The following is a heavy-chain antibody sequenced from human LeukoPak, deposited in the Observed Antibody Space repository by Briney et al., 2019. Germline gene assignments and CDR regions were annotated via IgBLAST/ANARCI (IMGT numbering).Heavy chain of an antibody. Sequence: PGGSLRISGAASGFTVSSNYMSWVRQAPRKGLEWVSVIYSGGSTNYADSVKGRFTISRDNSKNTLYLQMNSLRAEDTAVYYCARAYCSSTSCFLYFDYWGQGTLVTVSS. CDR3: ARAYCSSTSCFLYFDY. CDR1: GFTVSSNY. J-gene: IGHJ4*02. D-gene: IGHD2-2*01. CDR2: IYSGGST. V-gene: IGHV3-66*02.